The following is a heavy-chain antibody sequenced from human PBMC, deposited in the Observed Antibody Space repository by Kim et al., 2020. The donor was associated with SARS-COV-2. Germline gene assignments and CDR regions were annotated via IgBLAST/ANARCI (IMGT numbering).Heavy chain of an antibody. Sequence: GGSLRLSCAASGFTFSSYGMHWVRQAPGKGLEWVAVISYDGSNKYYADSVKGRFTISRDNSKNTLYLQMNSLRAEDTAVYYCAKDWDGSSWYGHGMDVWG. CDR2: ISYDGSNK. CDR1: GFTFSSYG. J-gene: IGHJ6*01. CDR3: AKDWDGSSWYGHGMDV. D-gene: IGHD6-13*01. V-gene: IGHV3-30*18.